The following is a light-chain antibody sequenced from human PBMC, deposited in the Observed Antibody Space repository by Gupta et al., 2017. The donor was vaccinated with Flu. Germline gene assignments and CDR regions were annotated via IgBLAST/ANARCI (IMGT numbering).Light chain of an antibody. V-gene: IGKV3-20*01. CDR3: QQFVRSPFT. CDR1: QTLINNY. CDR2: VAS. J-gene: IGKJ4*01. Sequence: EIVLTQAPGTLSLSPGERATLSCRASQTLINNYLAWYQQKPGQAPRLLISVASTRATGIPDRFSGSGSGTDFTLTISRLEPEDCAVYYCQQFVRSPFTCGGGTKVVIK.